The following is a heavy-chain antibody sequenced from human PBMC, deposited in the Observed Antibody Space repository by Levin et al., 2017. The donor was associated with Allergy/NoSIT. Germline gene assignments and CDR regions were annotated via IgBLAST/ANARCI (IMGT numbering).Heavy chain of an antibody. V-gene: IGHV3-30*18. CDR2: ISYDGSNK. D-gene: IGHD6-19*01. Sequence: PGGSLRLSCAASGFTFSSYGIHWVRQAPGKGLEWVAVISYDGSNKYYADSVKGRFTISRDNSKNTLYLQMNSLRAEDTAVYYCAKYGTTPSAVAGTVGWFDPWGQGTLVTVSS. J-gene: IGHJ5*02. CDR3: AKYGTTPSAVAGTVGWFDP. CDR1: GFTFSSYG.